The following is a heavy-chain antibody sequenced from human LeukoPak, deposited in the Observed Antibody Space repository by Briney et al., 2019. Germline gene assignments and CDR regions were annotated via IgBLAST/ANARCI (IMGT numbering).Heavy chain of an antibody. D-gene: IGHD6-19*01. V-gene: IGHV3-20*01. CDR1: GFTFSSYW. J-gene: IGHJ4*02. Sequence: GGSLRLSCAASGFTFSSYWMSWVRQAPGKGLEWVAGINWNGDSTGYADSVKGRFTISRDNAKNSLFLQMNSLRAEDTALYHCAKGDRNGWYFDYWGLGTLVTVSS. CDR2: INWNGDST. CDR3: AKGDRNGWYFDY.